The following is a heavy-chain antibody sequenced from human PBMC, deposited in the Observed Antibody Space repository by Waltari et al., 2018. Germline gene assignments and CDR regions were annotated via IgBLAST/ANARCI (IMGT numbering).Heavy chain of an antibody. CDR2: ISGSGGIT. CDR3: AKDSPGDPIDYYYYYMDV. D-gene: IGHD4-17*01. CDR1: VFTFSTYA. J-gene: IGHJ6*03. V-gene: IGHV3-23*04. Sequence: EVQLVESGGGLVRPGGSLRLSCAASVFTFSTYAMSWVRQAPGRGLEWVSVISGSGGITNYADSVKGRFTISRDNSKNTLYLQMNSLRAEDTAVYYCAKDSPGDPIDYYYYYMDVWGKGTTVTVSS.